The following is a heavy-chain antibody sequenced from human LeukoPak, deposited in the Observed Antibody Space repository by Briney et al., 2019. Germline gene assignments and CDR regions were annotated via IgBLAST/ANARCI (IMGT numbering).Heavy chain of an antibody. CDR1: GGTFSSYA. CDR3: ARGYYDILTGYYMEAAKYYYYGMDV. Sequence: SVKVSCKASGGTFSSYAISWVRQAPGQGLEWMGGIIPIFGTANYAQKFRGRVTITADESTSTAYMELSSLRSEDTAVYYCARGYYDILTGYYMEAAKYYYYGMDVWGQGTTVTVSS. CDR2: IIPIFGTA. D-gene: IGHD3-9*01. V-gene: IGHV1-69*13. J-gene: IGHJ6*02.